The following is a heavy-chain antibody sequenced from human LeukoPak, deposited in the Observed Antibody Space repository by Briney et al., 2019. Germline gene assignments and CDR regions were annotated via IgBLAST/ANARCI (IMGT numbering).Heavy chain of an antibody. CDR2: VYTSGNT. Sequence: SETLSLTRSVSGGSISGYSWSWIRQSAAKGLEWIGRVYTSGNTNYNPSFKSRVTMSIDTSKKQFSLKLYTVTAADTAVYYCARDNPAGPWGQGTLVTVSS. J-gene: IGHJ5*02. CDR1: GGSISGYS. V-gene: IGHV4-4*07. CDR3: ARDNPAGP. D-gene: IGHD1-14*01.